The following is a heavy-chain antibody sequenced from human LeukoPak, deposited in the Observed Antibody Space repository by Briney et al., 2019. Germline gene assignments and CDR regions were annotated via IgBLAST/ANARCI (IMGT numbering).Heavy chain of an antibody. J-gene: IGHJ5*02. CDR3: AKDVVASLPDNWFDP. CDR2: ISGSGGST. Sequence: GGSLRLSCAASGFTFSSYAMSWVRLAPGEGLEWVSAISGSGGSTYYADSVKGRFTISRDNSKNTLYLQMNSLRAEDTAVYYCAKDVVASLPDNWFDPWGQGTLVTVSS. D-gene: IGHD2-15*01. CDR1: GFTFSSYA. V-gene: IGHV3-23*01.